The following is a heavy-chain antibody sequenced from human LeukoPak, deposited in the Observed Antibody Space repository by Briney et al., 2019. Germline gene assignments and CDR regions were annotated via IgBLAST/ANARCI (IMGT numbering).Heavy chain of an antibody. V-gene: IGHV3-64*05. CDR3: VKDLTGTWSFDY. Sequence: PGGSLRLSCSTSGFIFSNHFMHWVRQAPGKGLEYVSSIGPNGASTLYADSVKDRFTISRDNSRNALYVQLTSLRLKDTALYYCVKDLTGTWSFDYWGQGTLVTVSS. D-gene: IGHD3-9*01. CDR1: GFIFSNHF. J-gene: IGHJ4*02. CDR2: IGPNGAST.